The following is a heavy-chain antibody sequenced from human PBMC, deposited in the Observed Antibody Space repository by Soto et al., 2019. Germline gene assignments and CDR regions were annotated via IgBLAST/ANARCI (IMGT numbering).Heavy chain of an antibody. D-gene: IGHD6-19*01. J-gene: IGHJ6*02. CDR2: IIPIFGTA. Sequence: GASVKVSCKASGGTFSSYAISWVRQAPGQGLEWMGGIIPIFGTANYAQKFQGRVTITADESTSTAYMELSSLRSEDTAVYYCARDPDIAVAGLYYYYGMDVWGQGTTVTVSS. CDR1: GGTFSSYA. CDR3: ARDPDIAVAGLYYYYGMDV. V-gene: IGHV1-69*13.